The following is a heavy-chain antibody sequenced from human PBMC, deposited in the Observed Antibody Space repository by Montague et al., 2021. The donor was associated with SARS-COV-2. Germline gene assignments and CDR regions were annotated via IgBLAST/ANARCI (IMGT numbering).Heavy chain of an antibody. D-gene: IGHD3-10*01. V-gene: IGHV2-70*11. Sequence: PALVKPTQTLTLTCTFSGFSLTTSGMCVNWIRQPPGKALEWLARIDWDDDRHYSTSLKTRVTISKDTSKNQVVLTLANMDPVDTATYYCARSTSAMLRGVIIGPFHHGMDVWGQGTTVIVSS. CDR1: GFSLTTSGMC. CDR2: IDWDDDR. J-gene: IGHJ6*02. CDR3: ARSTSAMLRGVIIGPFHHGMDV.